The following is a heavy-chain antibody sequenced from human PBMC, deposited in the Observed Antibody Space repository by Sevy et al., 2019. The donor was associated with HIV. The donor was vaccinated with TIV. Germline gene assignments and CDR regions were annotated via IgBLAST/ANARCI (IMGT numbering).Heavy chain of an antibody. J-gene: IGHJ4*02. Sequence: GGSLRLSCAASGFTFTNFPMHWVRQAPGRGLEWVAIISFNGNHEFYADSVKGSFTISRDNSKSTLYLQMNSRRREDTAVYYCVRTAGLTGSYEYWGQGTQVTVSS. D-gene: IGHD3-9*01. CDR3: VRTAGLTGSYEY. CDR1: GFTFTNFP. CDR2: ISFNGNHE. V-gene: IGHV3-30-3*01.